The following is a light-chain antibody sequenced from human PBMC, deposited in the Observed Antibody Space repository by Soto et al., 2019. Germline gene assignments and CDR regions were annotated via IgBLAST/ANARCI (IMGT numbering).Light chain of an antibody. Sequence: EIVLTQSPATLSLSPGERATLSCRASQSVSIHLAWYQQKGGQAPRLLIYDTSNRATGIPARFSGSGSGTDFTVTISSLETEDSAVYYCQQRGNWPPGFTFGPGTKVHIK. CDR1: QSVSIH. CDR3: QQRGNWPPGFT. V-gene: IGKV3-11*01. J-gene: IGKJ3*01. CDR2: DTS.